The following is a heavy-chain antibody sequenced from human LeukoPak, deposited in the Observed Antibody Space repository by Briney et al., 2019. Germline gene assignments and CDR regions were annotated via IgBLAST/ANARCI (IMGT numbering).Heavy chain of an antibody. CDR2: IYSGGST. D-gene: IGHD3-3*01. Sequence: PGGSLRVSCAASGFTVSSNYMSWVRQAPGNGLEWVSVIYSGGSTYYADSVKGRFTISRDNSKNTLYLQMNSLRAEDTAVYYCARDPAPHAGVAPWGQGTLVTVSS. CDR1: GFTVSSNY. CDR3: ARDPAPHAGVAP. V-gene: IGHV3-66*01. J-gene: IGHJ5*02.